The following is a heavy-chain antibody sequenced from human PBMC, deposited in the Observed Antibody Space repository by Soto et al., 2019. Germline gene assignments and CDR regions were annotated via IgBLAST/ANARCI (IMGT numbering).Heavy chain of an antibody. Sequence: ASVKVSCKASGYTFTSYYMHWVRQAPGQGLEWMGIINPSGGSTSYAQKFQGRVTMTRDTSTSTVYMELSSLRSEDTAVYYCARDRGSGWYWFDPWGQGTLVTVPQ. D-gene: IGHD6-19*01. CDR3: ARDRGSGWYWFDP. J-gene: IGHJ5*02. CDR2: INPSGGST. V-gene: IGHV1-46*03. CDR1: GYTFTSYY.